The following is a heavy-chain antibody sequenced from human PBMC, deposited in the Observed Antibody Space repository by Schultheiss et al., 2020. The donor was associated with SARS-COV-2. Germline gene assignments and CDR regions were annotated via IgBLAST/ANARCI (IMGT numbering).Heavy chain of an antibody. CDR3: ARAVTMVQGVPFDY. D-gene: IGHD3-10*01. V-gene: IGHV3-48*03. CDR1: GFTFSSYE. J-gene: IGHJ4*02. CDR2: ISSSGSTI. Sequence: GGSLRLSCAASGFTFSSYEMNWVRQAPGKGLEWVSYISSSGSTIYYADSVKGRFTISRDNAKNSLYLQMNSLRAEDTAVYYCARAVTMVQGVPFDYWGQGTLVTVSS.